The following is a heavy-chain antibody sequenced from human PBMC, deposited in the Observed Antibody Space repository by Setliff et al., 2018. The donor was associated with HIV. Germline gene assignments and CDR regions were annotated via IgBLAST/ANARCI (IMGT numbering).Heavy chain of an antibody. J-gene: IGHJ4*02. V-gene: IGHV4-34*01. CDR2: INHSGST. D-gene: IGHD1-26*01. Sequence: PSETLSLPCAVYGGSFSGSYWSWIRQPPGKGLEWIGEINHSGSTNYSPSLKSRVTISVDPSKNQFSLKLSSVTAADTAVYYCASRRAAMWHGRFVGFENWGQGTLVTVSS. CDR3: ASRRAAMWHGRFVGFEN. CDR1: GGSFSGSY.